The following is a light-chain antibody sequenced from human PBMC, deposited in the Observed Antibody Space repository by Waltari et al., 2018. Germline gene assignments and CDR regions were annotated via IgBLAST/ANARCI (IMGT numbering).Light chain of an antibody. CDR3: QQYYRIPRT. CDR2: WAS. Sequence: DIVMTLSPDSLAVSLGERATINCKSSQSVLYNSNDKNYLAWYQKKPGQPPRLLIYWASTRESGVPERFSGSGSGTDFTLTISSLQAEDVAVYYCQQYYRIPRTFGQGTTVDIK. CDR1: QSVLYNSNDKNY. J-gene: IGKJ1*01. V-gene: IGKV4-1*01.